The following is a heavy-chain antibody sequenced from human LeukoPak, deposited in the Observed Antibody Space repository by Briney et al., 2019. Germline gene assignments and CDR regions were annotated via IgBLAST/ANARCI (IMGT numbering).Heavy chain of an antibody. J-gene: IGHJ2*01. CDR1: GGSISSSSYY. V-gene: IGHV4-39*01. CDR2: IYYSGST. D-gene: IGHD4-11*01. CDR3: ARTVTTRTYWYFDL. Sequence: PSETLPLTCTVSGGSISSSSYYWGWIRQPPGKGLEWIGSIYYSGSTYYNPSLKSRVTISVDTSKNQFSLKLSSVTAADTAVYYCARTVTTRTYWYFDLWGRGTLVTVSS.